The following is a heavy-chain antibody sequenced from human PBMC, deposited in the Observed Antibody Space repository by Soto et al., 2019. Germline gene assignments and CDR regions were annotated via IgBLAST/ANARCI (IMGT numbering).Heavy chain of an antibody. J-gene: IGHJ4*02. Sequence: QVQLQQWGAGLLKPSETLSLTCAVYGGSFSGYYWSWIRQPPGKGLEWIGEINHSGSTNYNPSLKSRVTISVDTSKNQFSLKLSSVTAADTAVYYCARGFSAAAGWGVDYWGQGTLVTVSS. CDR3: ARGFSAAAGWGVDY. CDR1: GGSFSGYY. D-gene: IGHD1-26*01. V-gene: IGHV4-34*01. CDR2: INHSGST.